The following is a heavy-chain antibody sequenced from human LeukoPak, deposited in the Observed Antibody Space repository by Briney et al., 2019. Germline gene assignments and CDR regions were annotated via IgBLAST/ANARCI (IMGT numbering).Heavy chain of an antibody. Sequence: PSETLSLTCTVSAGSISSYYWTWIRQPPGKGRKWIGYIYYSGSTNYNPSPKSRVAISLDTSKNQFSLKLSSVTAADTAIYYCARGRPDFWTNFYTYSVDSWGRGTLVTVSS. CDR3: ARGRPDFWTNFYTYSVDS. J-gene: IGHJ4*02. CDR2: IYYSGST. V-gene: IGHV4-59*01. D-gene: IGHD3/OR15-3a*01. CDR1: AGSISSYY.